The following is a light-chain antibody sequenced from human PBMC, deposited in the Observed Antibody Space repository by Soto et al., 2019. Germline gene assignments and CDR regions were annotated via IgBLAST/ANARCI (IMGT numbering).Light chain of an antibody. V-gene: IGKV1-8*01. CDR3: QHYYNYPWT. J-gene: IGKJ1*01. Sequence: AVLLTQSPSSFSASTGDRATITCRASQDIHNYFAWYQQVTGKAPKLLLYAASILQTGVPSRVSGSGSGTDFTLSIYGLQSEDFATYFCQHYYNYPWTFGRGTTVE. CDR2: AAS. CDR1: QDIHNY.